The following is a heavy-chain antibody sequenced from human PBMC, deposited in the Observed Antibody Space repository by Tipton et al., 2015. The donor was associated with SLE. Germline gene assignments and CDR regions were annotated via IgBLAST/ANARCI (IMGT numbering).Heavy chain of an antibody. J-gene: IGHJ6*03. D-gene: IGHD3-3*01. V-gene: IGHV4-59*01. CDR2: IYYSGST. CDR1: GGSISSYY. Sequence: TLSLTCTVSGGSISSYYWSWIRQPPGKGLEWIGYIYYSGSTNYNPSLKSRVTISVDTSNNQFSLKLSSVTAADTAVYYCARGGGIRFLEWDYYYMDVWGKGTTVTGSS. CDR3: ARGGGIRFLEWDYYYMDV.